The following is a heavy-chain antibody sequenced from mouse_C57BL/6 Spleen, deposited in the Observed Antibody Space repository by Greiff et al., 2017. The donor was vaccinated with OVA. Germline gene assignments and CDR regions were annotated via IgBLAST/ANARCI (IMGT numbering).Heavy chain of an antibody. CDR1: GYTFTSYW. Sequence: VQLQQSGAELVKPGASVKLSCKASGYTFTSYWMQWVKQRPGPGLEWIGEIDPSDSYTNYNQKFKGKATLTVDTSSSTAYMQLSSLTSEDSAVYYCARKAELQHDYWGKGTTLTVSS. D-gene: IGHD1-1*01. CDR2: IDPSDSYT. V-gene: IGHV1-50*01. J-gene: IGHJ2*01. CDR3: ARKAELQHDY.